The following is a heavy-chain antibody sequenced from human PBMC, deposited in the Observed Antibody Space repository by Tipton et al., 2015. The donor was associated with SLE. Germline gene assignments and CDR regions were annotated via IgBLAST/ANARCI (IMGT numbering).Heavy chain of an antibody. J-gene: IGHJ1*01. D-gene: IGHD6-13*01. CDR1: GGSISSSSYY. CDR3: AREGVIAAAGTHQRYFQH. Sequence: TLSLTCTVSGGSISSSSYYWGWVRQPPGKGLEWIGSIYYSGSTYYNPSLKSRVTISVDTSKNQFSLKLSSVTAADTAVYYCAREGVIAAAGTHQRYFQHWGQGTLVTVSS. CDR2: IYYSGST. V-gene: IGHV4-39*07.